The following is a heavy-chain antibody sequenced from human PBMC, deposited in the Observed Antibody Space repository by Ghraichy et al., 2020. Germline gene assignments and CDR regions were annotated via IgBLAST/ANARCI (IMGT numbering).Heavy chain of an antibody. J-gene: IGHJ4*02. CDR1: GFTFSSHW. Sequence: GGSLRLSCAASGFTFSSHWMSWVRQAPGKGLEWVANIKEDESEKYYVASVKGRFTISRDNAKNSLYLQMNSLRVEDTAVYYCARAGEYYYDSSGYYTYWGQGTLGTVSS. V-gene: IGHV3-7*01. CDR2: IKEDESEK. CDR3: ARAGEYYYDSSGYYTY. D-gene: IGHD3-22*01.